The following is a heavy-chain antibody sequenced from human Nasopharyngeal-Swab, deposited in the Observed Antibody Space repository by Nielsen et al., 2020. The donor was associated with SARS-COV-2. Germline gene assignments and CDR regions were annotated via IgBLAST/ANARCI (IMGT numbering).Heavy chain of an antibody. V-gene: IGHV3-64*04. CDR2: ISSNGGST. Sequence: GGSLRLSCSASGFTFSSYAMHWVRQAPGKGLEYVSAISSNGGSTYYADSVKGRFTISRDNSKNTLYLQMNSLRAEDTAVYYCARSEDYYDSSGYYYVEGYFDYWGQGTLVTVSS. CDR3: ARSEDYYDSSGYYYVEGYFDY. D-gene: IGHD3-22*01. J-gene: IGHJ4*02. CDR1: GFTFSSYA.